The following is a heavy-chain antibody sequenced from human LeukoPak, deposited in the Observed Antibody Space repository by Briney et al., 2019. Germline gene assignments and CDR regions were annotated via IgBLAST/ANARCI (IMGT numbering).Heavy chain of an antibody. D-gene: IGHD3-3*01. CDR1: GYTFTGYY. J-gene: IGHJ4*02. CDR2: INPSGGST. V-gene: IGHV1-46*01. Sequence: ASVKVSCKASGYTFTGYYMHWVRQAPGQGLEWMGIINPSGGSTSYAQKFQGRVTMTRDTSTSTVYMELSSLRSEDTAVYYCARDLPTYYDFWSGYYSAMVSGAFDYWAREPWSPSPQ. CDR3: ARDLPTYYDFWSGYYSAMVSGAFDY.